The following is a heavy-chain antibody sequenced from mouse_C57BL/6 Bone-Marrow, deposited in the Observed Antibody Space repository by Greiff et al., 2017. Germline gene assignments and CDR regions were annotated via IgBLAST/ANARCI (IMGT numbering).Heavy chain of an antibody. CDR3: ARGGVRRFDY. CDR1: GYTFTSYW. V-gene: IGHV1-64*01. Sequence: VQLQQPGAELVKPGASVKLSCKASGYTFTSYWLHWVKQRPGQGLEWIGMIHPNSGSTNYNEKFKSKATLTVDKSSSPAYMQLSSLTSEDSAVYYCARGGVRRFDYWGQGTTLTVSS. CDR2: IHPNSGST. J-gene: IGHJ2*01. D-gene: IGHD2-14*01.